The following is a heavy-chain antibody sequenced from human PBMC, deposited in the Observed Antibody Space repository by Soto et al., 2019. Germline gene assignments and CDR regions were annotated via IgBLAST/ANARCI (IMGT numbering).Heavy chain of an antibody. Sequence: EVQLVESGGGLVQPGGSLKLSCAASGFTFSDSAMHWVRQASGKGLEWVGRIRSKAQNYATAYAASVQGRYSISRDDSKNTAYLQMNSLKTEDTAVYYCVRASWNYYYSGMDIWGQGITVTVSS. CDR1: GFTFSDSA. J-gene: IGHJ6*02. CDR3: VRASWNYYYSGMDI. CDR2: IRSKAQNYAT. V-gene: IGHV3-73*02. D-gene: IGHD1-1*01.